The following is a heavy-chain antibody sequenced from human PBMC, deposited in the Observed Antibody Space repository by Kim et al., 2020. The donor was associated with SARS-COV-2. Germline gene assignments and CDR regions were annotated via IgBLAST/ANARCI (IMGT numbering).Heavy chain of an antibody. CDR2: SSYI. CDR3: AATMIVVA. Sequence: SSYIYYADSVKGRFTISRDNAKNSLYLQMNSLRAEDTAVYYGAATMIVVAWGQGTLVTVSS. J-gene: IGHJ4*02. D-gene: IGHD3-22*01. V-gene: IGHV3-21*01.